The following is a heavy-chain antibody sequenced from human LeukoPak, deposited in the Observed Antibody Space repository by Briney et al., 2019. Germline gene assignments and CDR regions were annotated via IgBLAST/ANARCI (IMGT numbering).Heavy chain of an antibody. Sequence: PGGSLRLSCAASGFTFSNAWMSWVRQAPGKGLEWVGRIKSKTDGGTTDYAAPVKGRFTISRDDSKNTLYLQMNSLKTEDTAVYYCTTDERAVAADDYWGQGTLVTVCS. J-gene: IGHJ4*02. D-gene: IGHD6-19*01. CDR2: IKSKTDGGTT. V-gene: IGHV3-15*01. CDR1: GFTFSNAW. CDR3: TTDERAVAADDY.